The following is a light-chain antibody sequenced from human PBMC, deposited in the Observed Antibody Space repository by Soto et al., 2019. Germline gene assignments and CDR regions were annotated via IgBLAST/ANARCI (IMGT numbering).Light chain of an antibody. CDR2: SNN. CDR3: AAWDDSLTYV. V-gene: IGLV1-44*01. CDR1: RSNIGRNT. J-gene: IGLJ1*01. Sequence: QSVLTQPPSASGTPGQRVTISCSGSRSNIGRNTVNWYQQLPGTAPKLLVYSNNQRPSGVPDRFSGSKSGTSASLAISGLQSEDEADYYCAAWDDSLTYVFGTGTKLTVL.